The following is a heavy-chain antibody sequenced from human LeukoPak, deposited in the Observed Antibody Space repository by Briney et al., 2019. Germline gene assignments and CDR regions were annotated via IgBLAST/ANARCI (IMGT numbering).Heavy chain of an antibody. CDR2: IYSGGST. D-gene: IGHD1-26*01. Sequence: TGGSLRLSCAASGFTVSSNYMSWVRQAPGKGLEWASVIYSGGSTYYADSVKGRFTISRDNSKNTLYLQMNSLRAEDTAVYYCARDASGSVDYWGQGTLVTVSS. CDR1: GFTVSSNY. V-gene: IGHV3-66*01. CDR3: ARDASGSVDY. J-gene: IGHJ4*02.